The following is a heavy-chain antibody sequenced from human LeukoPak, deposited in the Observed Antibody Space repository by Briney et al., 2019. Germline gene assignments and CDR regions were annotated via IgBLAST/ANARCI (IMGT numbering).Heavy chain of an antibody. CDR2: IYWNDDK. J-gene: IGHJ5*02. V-gene: IGHV2-5*01. Sequence: SGPTLVNPTQTLTLTCTFSGFSLSTSGVGVSWIRQPPGKALEWLALIYWNDDKRYSPSLKSRLTITKDTSKNQVVLTMTNMDPVDTATYYCARLYCSSTSCYRPYNWFDPWGQGTLVTVSS. CDR3: ARLYCSSTSCYRPYNWFDP. CDR1: GFSLSTSGVG. D-gene: IGHD2-2*01.